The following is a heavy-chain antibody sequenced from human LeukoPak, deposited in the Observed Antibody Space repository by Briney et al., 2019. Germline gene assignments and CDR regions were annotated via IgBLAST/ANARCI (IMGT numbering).Heavy chain of an antibody. J-gene: IGHJ3*02. D-gene: IGHD1-14*01. CDR3: VRPSGNAFDI. CDR2: ISNSANTI. V-gene: IGHV3-11*04. CDR1: GFTFSDHY. Sequence: PGGSLRLSCAVAGFTFSDHYFAWIRQAPGKGLEWISYISNSANTIYYADSVRGRFTISRDNAKNSLFLQMNSLRVEDTAVYYCVRPSGNAFDIWGQGAMVTVSS.